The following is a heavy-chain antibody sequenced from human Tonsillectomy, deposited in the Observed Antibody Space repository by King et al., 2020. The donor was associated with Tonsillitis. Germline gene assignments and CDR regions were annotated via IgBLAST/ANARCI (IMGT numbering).Heavy chain of an antibody. Sequence: VQLVESGGGLVQPGRSLRLSCTASGFTFGDYAMSWFRQAPGKGLEWVGFIRSKAYGGTTEYAASVKGRFTISRDDYKSSAYLQMNSLKTEDTAVYYCTRDTAAFYYYGMDVWGQGTTVTVSS. CDR1: GFTFGDYA. CDR2: IRSKAYGGTT. V-gene: IGHV3-49*03. CDR3: TRDTAAFYYYGMDV. J-gene: IGHJ6*02. D-gene: IGHD6-13*01.